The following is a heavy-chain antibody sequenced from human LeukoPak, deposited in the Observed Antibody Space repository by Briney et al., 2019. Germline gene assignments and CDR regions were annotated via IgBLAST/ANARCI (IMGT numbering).Heavy chain of an antibody. CDR1: GGSISSYY. CDR3: ARKSLRQNYFDY. J-gene: IGHJ4*02. V-gene: IGHV4-4*07. CDR2: LHSSGST. Sequence: PSETLSLTCTVSGGSISSYYWNWIRQPAGEGLEWIGRLHSSGSTNYSPSLKSRVTPSLDTSKNQFSLNLSSVTAADTAVYYCARKSLRQNYFDYWGQGILVTVSS. D-gene: IGHD5/OR15-5a*01.